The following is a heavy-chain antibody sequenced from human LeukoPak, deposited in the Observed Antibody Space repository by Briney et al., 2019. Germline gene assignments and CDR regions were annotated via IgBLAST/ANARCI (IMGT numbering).Heavy chain of an antibody. Sequence: GGSLRLSCAASGFTFSGNYMSWVRQAPGKGLEWVSVIYSGGSTYYADSVKGRFTISRDNSKNTLYLQMNSLRAEDTAVYYCARAPYYDILTGYYQSYYYGIDVWGQGTTVTVSS. CDR3: ARAPYYDILTGYYQSYYYGIDV. J-gene: IGHJ6*02. D-gene: IGHD3-9*01. CDR1: GFTFSGNY. CDR2: IYSGGST. V-gene: IGHV3-66*01.